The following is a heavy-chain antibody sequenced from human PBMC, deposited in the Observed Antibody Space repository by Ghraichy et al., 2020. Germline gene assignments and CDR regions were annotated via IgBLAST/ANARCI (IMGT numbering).Heavy chain of an antibody. D-gene: IGHD3-22*01. CDR3: ARATLLYGSSGYCNAFDI. V-gene: IGHV4-30-2*01. CDR2: IYHSGST. Sequence: SETLSLTCAVSGGSISSGGYSWSWIRQPQGKGLEWIGYIYHSGSTYYNPSLKSRVTISVDRSKNQFSLKLSSVTAADTAVYYCARATLLYGSSGYCNAFDIWGQGTMVTVSS. CDR1: GGSISSGGYS. J-gene: IGHJ3*02.